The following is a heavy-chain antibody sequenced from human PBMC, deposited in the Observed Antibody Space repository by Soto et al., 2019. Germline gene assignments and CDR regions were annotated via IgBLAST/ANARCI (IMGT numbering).Heavy chain of an antibody. D-gene: IGHD2-2*01. V-gene: IGHV3-30*18. CDR2: TSHDGSNK. CDR1: GFTFSKFA. J-gene: IGHJ4*03. CDR3: AKLAPALYLFSYFDY. Sequence: GGSLRLSCAASGFTFSKFAMHWVRQAPGKGLEWVAFTSHDGSNKFYAGSMKGRFAISRDNSKNTLYLEINSLGAEDTAVYYCAKLAPALYLFSYFDYWGQGTLVTVSS.